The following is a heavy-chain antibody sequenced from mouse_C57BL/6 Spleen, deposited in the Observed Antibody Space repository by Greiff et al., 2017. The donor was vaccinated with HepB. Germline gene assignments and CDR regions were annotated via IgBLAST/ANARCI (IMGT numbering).Heavy chain of an antibody. CDR3: AQTGGGEYYCAMDY. J-gene: IGHJ4*01. CDR2: IYPGDGDT. Sequence: QVQLQQSGPELVKPGASVKISCKASGYAFSSSWMNWVKQRPGKGLEWIGRIYPGDGDTNYNGKFKGKATLTADKSSSTAYMQLSSLTSEDSAVYFCAQTGGGEYYCAMDYWGQGTSVTVSS. CDR1: GYAFSSSW. D-gene: IGHD2-13*01. V-gene: IGHV1-82*01.